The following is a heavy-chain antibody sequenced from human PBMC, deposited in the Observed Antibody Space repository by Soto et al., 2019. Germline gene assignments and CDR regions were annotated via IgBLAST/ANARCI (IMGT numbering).Heavy chain of an antibody. Sequence: PSETLSLTCAVSGYSISSGYYWGWIRQPPGKGLEWIGSIYHSGSTYYNPSLKSRVTISVDTSKNQFSLKLSSVTAADTAVYYCARVNSGSYPSSDYWGQGTLVTVS. CDR2: IYHSGST. D-gene: IGHD1-26*01. V-gene: IGHV4-38-2*01. J-gene: IGHJ4*02. CDR3: ARVNSGSYPSSDY. CDR1: GYSISSGYY.